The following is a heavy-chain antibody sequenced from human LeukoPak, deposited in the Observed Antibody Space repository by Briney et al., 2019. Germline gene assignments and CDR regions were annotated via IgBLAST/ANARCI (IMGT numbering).Heavy chain of an antibody. D-gene: IGHD1-1*01. CDR3: AKDLGRSWNVGFFDY. CDR1: GFTFSSYG. Sequence: PGGSLRLSCAASGFTFSSYGMHWVRQAPGKGLEWVAVISYDGSNKYYADSVKGRFTISRDNSKNTLYLQMNSLRAEDTAVYYCAKDLGRSWNVGFFDYWGQGTLVTVSS. V-gene: IGHV3-30*18. CDR2: ISYDGSNK. J-gene: IGHJ4*02.